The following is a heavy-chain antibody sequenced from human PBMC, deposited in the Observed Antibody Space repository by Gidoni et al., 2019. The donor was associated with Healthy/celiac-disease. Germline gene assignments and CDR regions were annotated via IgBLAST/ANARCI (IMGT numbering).Heavy chain of an antibody. J-gene: IGHJ6*02. CDR2: ISGSGGST. V-gene: IGHV3-23*01. CDR3: AKDSGYDSYYYYYGMDV. D-gene: IGHD5-12*01. CDR1: GFTFSSYA. Sequence: EVQLLESGGGLVQPGGSLRLSCAASGFTFSSYAMSWVRQAPGKGLEWVSAISGSGGSTYYADSVKGRFTISRDNSKNTLYLQMNSLRAEDTAVYYCAKDSGYDSYYYYYGMDVWGQGTTVTVSS.